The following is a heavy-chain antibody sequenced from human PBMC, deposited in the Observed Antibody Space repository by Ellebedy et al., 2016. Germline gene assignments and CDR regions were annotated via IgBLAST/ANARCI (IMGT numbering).Heavy chain of an antibody. CDR1: GYMFTTFY. CDR3: VREGSAAHLQY. J-gene: IGHJ4*02. V-gene: IGHV1-46*01. Sequence: ASVKVSXXTSGYMFTTFYLHWVRQAPGRGLEWMGIINPADSSSHHAQNFQGRLTMTSDTSATTVYMELSSLTSEDTAVYYCVREGSAAHLQYWGQGTLVTVSS. CDR2: INPADSSS. D-gene: IGHD2-2*01.